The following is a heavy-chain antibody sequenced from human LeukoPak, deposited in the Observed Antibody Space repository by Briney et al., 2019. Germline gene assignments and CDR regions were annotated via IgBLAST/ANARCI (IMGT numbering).Heavy chain of an antibody. CDR3: ARERWLRDSRFFDS. CDR1: GYTFTGYY. D-gene: IGHD5-12*01. CDR2: INSNSGGT. V-gene: IGHV1-2*02. Sequence: ASVKVSCKASGYTFTGYYMHWVRQAPGQGLEWMGWINSNSGGTNYAQKFQGRVTMTRDTSISTAYMELSTLRSDDTAVYYCARERWLRDSRFFDSWGQGTLVTVSS. J-gene: IGHJ4*02.